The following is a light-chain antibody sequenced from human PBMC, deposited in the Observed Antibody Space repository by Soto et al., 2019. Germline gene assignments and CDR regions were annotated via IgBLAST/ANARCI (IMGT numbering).Light chain of an antibody. CDR3: QSYDSSLSGSV. J-gene: IGLJ2*01. CDR1: SSNIGAGYD. V-gene: IGLV1-40*01. Sequence: QAVVTQPPSVSGAPGQRVTISCTGSSSNIGAGYDVHWYQQVSGTAPKLLIYVNNNRPSGVPDRFSGSKSGTSASLAITGLQAEDEADYYCQSYDSSLSGSVFGGGTKLTVL. CDR2: VNN.